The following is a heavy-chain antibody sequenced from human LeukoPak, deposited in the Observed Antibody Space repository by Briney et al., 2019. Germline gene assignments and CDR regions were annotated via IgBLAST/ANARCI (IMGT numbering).Heavy chain of an antibody. V-gene: IGHV3-33*08. D-gene: IGHD3-10*01. J-gene: IGHJ4*02. CDR2: IWYDGSNK. Sequence: PGGSLRLSCAASGFTFSSYAMSWVRQAPGKGLEWVAVIWYDGSNKYYADSVKGRFTISRDNSKNTLYLQMNSLRAEDTAVYYCARLVRGALDYWGQGTLVTVSS. CDR1: GFTFSSYA. CDR3: ARLVRGALDY.